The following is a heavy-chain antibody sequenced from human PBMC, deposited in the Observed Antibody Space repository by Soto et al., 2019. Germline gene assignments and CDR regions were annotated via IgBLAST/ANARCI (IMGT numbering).Heavy chain of an antibody. Sequence: GGSLRLSCAASGFTFSSYAMSWVRQAPGKGLEWVSGISGSGGSSYYADSVKGRFTISRDNSKNTLYLQMNSLRAEDTAVYYWGRGAGYYYDSSVSKGLFNYGGKGTLVTVS. CDR1: GFTFSSYA. D-gene: IGHD3-22*01. J-gene: IGHJ4*02. CDR2: ISGSGGSS. V-gene: IGHV3-23*01. CDR3: GRGAGYYYDSSVSKGLFNY.